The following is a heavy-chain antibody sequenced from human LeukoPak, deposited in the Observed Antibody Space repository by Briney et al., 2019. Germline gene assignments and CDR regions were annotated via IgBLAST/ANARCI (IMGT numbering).Heavy chain of an antibody. Sequence: GGSLRLSCAASGFTFSNAWMSWVRQAPGKGLEWVGRIKSKTDGGTTDYAAPVKGRFTISRGDSKNTLYLQMNSLKTEDTAVYYRTTDLFPRGYSYGRGSSLNNFDYWGQGTLVTVSS. CDR2: IKSKTDGGTT. CDR1: GFTFSNAW. CDR3: TTDLFPRGYSYGRGSSLNNFDY. D-gene: IGHD5-18*01. V-gene: IGHV3-15*01. J-gene: IGHJ4*02.